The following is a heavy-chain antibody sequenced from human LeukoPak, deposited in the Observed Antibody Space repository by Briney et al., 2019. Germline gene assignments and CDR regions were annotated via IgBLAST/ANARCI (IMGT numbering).Heavy chain of an antibody. CDR1: GYSFASYW. Sequence: GEPLKISCKASGYSFASYWLGWVRQMPGKGLEWMGMIYPGDSDTRYSPSFQGQVTISADKSISTAYQQWNSLKAADTAMYYCASAAGIEAAGIGAYWGQGTRVTVSS. J-gene: IGHJ4*02. CDR3: ASAAGIEAAGIGAY. CDR2: IYPGDSDT. V-gene: IGHV5-51*01. D-gene: IGHD6-13*01.